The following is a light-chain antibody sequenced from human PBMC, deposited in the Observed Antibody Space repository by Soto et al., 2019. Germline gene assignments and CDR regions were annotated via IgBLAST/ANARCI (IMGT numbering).Light chain of an antibody. J-gene: IGKJ3*01. CDR1: QTIYINS. V-gene: IGKV3-20*01. CDR2: GGS. Sequence: EIVLTQSPDTLSLSPGERATLSCRASQTIYINSLAWYQQRPGQAPRLLIYGGSTRATAVPDRFSGSGSGTDFALTISRLEPEDFAVYHCQQYGAPPLTFGPGTKVD. CDR3: QQYGAPPLT.